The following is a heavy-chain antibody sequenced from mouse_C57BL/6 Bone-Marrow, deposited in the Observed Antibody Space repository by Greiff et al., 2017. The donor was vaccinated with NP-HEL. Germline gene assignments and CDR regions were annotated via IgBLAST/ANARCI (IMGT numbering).Heavy chain of an antibody. CDR1: GYSFTGYY. CDR2: INPSTGGT. CDR3: ARSKDYGSSYENWYFDV. V-gene: IGHV1-42*01. D-gene: IGHD1-1*01. J-gene: IGHJ1*03. Sequence: VQLQQSGPELVKPGASVKISCKASGYSFTGYYMHWVKQSPEKSLEWIGEINPSTGGTTYNQKFKAKATLTVDKSSITAYMQIKSLTSEDSAVYYCARSKDYGSSYENWYFDVWGTGTTVTVSS.